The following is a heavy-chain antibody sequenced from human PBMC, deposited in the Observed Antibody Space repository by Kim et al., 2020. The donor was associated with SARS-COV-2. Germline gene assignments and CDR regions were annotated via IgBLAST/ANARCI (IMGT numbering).Heavy chain of an antibody. V-gene: IGHV4-39*01. Sequence: YDTPSLKSRVTISVDTSKNQFSLKLSSVTAADTAVYYCARHRVFDDIAVSWGQGTLVTVSS. CDR3: ARHRVFDDIAVS. D-gene: IGHD6-19*01. J-gene: IGHJ4*02.